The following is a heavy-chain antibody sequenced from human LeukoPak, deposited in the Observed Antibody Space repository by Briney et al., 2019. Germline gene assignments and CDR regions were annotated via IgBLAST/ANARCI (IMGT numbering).Heavy chain of an antibody. CDR3: ARHGASGGYDFWSGYYPDGDYYYYGMDV. CDR1: GGSIISSSYY. Sequence: SETLSLTCTVSGGSIISSSYYWGWIRQPPGKGLEWIGSIYYSGSTYYNPSLKSRVTISVDTSKNQFSLKLSSVTAADTAVYYCARHGASGGYDFWSGYYPDGDYYYYGMDVWGQGTTVTVSS. J-gene: IGHJ6*02. CDR2: IYYSGST. D-gene: IGHD3-3*01. V-gene: IGHV4-39*01.